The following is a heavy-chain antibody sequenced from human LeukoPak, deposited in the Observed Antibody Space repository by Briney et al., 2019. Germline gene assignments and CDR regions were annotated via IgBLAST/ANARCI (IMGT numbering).Heavy chain of an antibody. V-gene: IGHV3-11*06. CDR1: GFTFSDYY. J-gene: IGHJ4*02. CDR2: ISSSSSYI. D-gene: IGHD1-26*01. Sequence: GGSLRLSCAASGFTFSDYYMSWIRQAPGKGLEWVSSISSSSSYIYYADSVKGRFTISRDNAKNSLYLQMNSLRAEDTAVYYCARSLGSYYFDYWGQGTLVTVSS. CDR3: ARSLGSYYFDY.